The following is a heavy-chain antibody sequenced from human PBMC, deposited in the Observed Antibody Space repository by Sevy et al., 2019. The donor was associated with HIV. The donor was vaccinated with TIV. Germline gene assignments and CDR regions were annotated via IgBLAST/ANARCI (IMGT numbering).Heavy chain of an antibody. CDR3: AREGCSKPHDY. D-gene: IGHD3-10*02. V-gene: IGHV3-23*01. J-gene: IGHJ4*02. CDR2: LSFGCGKI. Sequence: GGSLRLSCVASGFNFNIYSFSWVRQTPGKGLEWVSTLSFGCGKINYADSVQGRFTISRDDSKNTLYLEMNSLRVEDTPIYYCAREGCSKPHDYWGQGTLVTVSS. CDR1: GFNFNIYS.